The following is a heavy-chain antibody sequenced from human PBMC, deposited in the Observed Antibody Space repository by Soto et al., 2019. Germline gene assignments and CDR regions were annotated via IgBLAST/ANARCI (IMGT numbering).Heavy chain of an antibody. V-gene: IGHV1-69*06. CDR1: GGTFSSYA. D-gene: IGHD3-3*01. Sequence: QVQLVQSGAEVKKPGSSVKVSCKASGGTFSSYAISWVRQAPGQGLEWMGGIIPIFGTANYAQKFQGRVTITADKSTSTAYLELSSLRSEDTAVYYCAREEVYDFWSGYRPTTTMGGMDVWGQGTTVTVSS. CDR3: AREEVYDFWSGYRPTTTMGGMDV. CDR2: IIPIFGTA. J-gene: IGHJ6*02.